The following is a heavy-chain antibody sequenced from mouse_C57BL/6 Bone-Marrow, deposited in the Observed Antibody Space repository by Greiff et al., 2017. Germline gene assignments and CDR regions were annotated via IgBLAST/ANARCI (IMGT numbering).Heavy chain of an antibody. CDR2: IYPGDGDT. Sequence: VMLVESGPELVKPGASVKISCKASGYAFSSSWMNWVKQRPGKGLEWIGRIYPGDGDTNYNGKFKGKATLTADKSSSTAYMQRSSLTSEDAAVYFCARGGSGYPSMDYWGQGTSVTVSS. CDR1: GYAFSSSW. J-gene: IGHJ4*01. V-gene: IGHV1-82*01. D-gene: IGHD3-2*02. CDR3: ARGGSGYPSMDY.